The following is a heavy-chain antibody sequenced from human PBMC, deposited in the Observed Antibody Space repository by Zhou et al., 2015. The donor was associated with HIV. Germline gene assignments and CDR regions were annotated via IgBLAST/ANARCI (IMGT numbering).Heavy chain of an antibody. CDR3: ARGPRVTIFGVEYYFDY. V-gene: IGHV1-2*04. CDR2: INPNSGGT. J-gene: IGHJ4*02. Sequence: QVQLVQSGAEVKKPGASVKVSCKASGYTFTGYYMHWVRQAPGQGLEWMGWINPNSGGTNYAQKFQGWVTMTRDTSISTAYMELSRLRSDDTAVYYCARGPRVTIFGVEYYFDYWGQGTLVTVSS. CDR1: GYTFTGYY. D-gene: IGHD3-3*01.